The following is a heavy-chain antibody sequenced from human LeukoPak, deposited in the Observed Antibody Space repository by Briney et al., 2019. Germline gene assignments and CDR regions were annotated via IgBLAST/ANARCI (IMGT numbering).Heavy chain of an antibody. J-gene: IGHJ6*03. CDR3: VSGSGSYRTPCYYMDV. CDR1: GLTVSSNY. V-gene: IGHV3-53*01. D-gene: IGHD3-10*01. CDR2: IYSGRSY. Sequence: PGGSLRLPCVASGLTVSSNYMSLVPEAPGKGLEGVSVIYSGRSYYYADSVKGRFTISRDNTKNTLYLQMNSLRAEDTAVYYCVSGSGSYRTPCYYMDVWGTGTTVTVSS.